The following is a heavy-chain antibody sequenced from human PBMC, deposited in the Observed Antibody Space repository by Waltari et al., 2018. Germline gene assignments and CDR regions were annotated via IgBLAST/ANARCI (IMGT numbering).Heavy chain of an antibody. J-gene: IGHJ4*02. D-gene: IGHD3-16*01. Sequence: QVQLQESGPGLVKPSETLSLTCTVSGGSISSYYWRWIRQPPGKGLEWIGYIYYSGSTNYNPSLKSRVTISVDTSKNQFSLKLSSVTAADTAVYYCARASRRGGNDYWGQGTLVTVSS. V-gene: IGHV4-59*01. CDR3: ARASRRGGNDY. CDR2: IYYSGST. CDR1: GGSISSYY.